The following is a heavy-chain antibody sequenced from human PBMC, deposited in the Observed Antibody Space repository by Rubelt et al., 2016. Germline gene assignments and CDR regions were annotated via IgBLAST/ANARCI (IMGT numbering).Heavy chain of an antibody. CDR1: GDSVRSGSY. Sequence: QVQLQQWGAGLLKPSETLSLTCTVSGDSVRSGSYWGWFRQPPGKGLEWIGSLHHSGSSGYSASLRSRVTISIDTSKNLLFLRLTSGAAADTAVYYCARDPMGVGSNSYFDYWGQGALVTVSS. J-gene: IGHJ4*02. CDR3: ARDPMGVGSNSYFDY. D-gene: IGHD1-26*01. CDR2: LHHSGSS. V-gene: IGHV4-38-2*02.